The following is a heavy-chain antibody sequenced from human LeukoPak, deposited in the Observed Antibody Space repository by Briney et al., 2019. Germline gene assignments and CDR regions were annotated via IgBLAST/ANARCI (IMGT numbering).Heavy chain of an antibody. V-gene: IGHV1-2*02. CDR2: INPNSGGT. D-gene: IGHD3-10*01. CDR3: ARGRRFKVRGVYYFDY. CDR1: GYTFTGYY. Sequence: ASVKVSCKASGYTFTGYYMHWVRQAPGQGLEWMGWINPNSGGTNYAQKFQGRVTMTRDTSISTDHMELSSLRSEDTAVYYCARGRRFKVRGVYYFDYWGQGTLVTVSS. J-gene: IGHJ4*02.